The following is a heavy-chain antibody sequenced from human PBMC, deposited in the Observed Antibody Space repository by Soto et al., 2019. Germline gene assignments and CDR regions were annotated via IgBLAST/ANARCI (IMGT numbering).Heavy chain of an antibody. D-gene: IGHD3-10*01. CDR3: AKDLTSMVRVVLPAP. CDR2: ISGSGVIK. Sequence: EVQLLQSGGGWVQPGGSLRLSCAASGFTFSNYAMAWVPQAPGKGLEWVSSISGSGVIKYFADSVQGRFTISRDNSNITLSVQMNSLRVEHTAIYYCAKDLTSMVRVVLPAPWGQGILVTGSS. CDR1: GFTFSNYA. V-gene: IGHV3-23*01. J-gene: IGHJ5*02.